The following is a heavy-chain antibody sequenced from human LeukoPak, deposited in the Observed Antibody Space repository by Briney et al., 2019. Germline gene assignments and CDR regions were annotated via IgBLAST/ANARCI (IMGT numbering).Heavy chain of an antibody. CDR2: INHSGSI. V-gene: IGHV4-34*01. J-gene: IGHJ4*02. Sequence: SETLSLTCAVYGGSFSGYYWSWIRQPPGKGLEWIGEINHSGSINYNPSLKSRGTILANTSKNQFCLKLSSVTAADTAVYYWARRGSTYSDILTGYYDYWGQGTLVTVSS. CDR3: ARRGSTYSDILTGYYDY. CDR1: GGSFSGYY. D-gene: IGHD3-9*01.